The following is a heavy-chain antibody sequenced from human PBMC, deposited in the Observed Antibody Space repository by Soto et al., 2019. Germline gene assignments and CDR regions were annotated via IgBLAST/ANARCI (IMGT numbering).Heavy chain of an antibody. Sequence: QVQLVESGGGVVQPGRSLRLSCAASGFTFSSYGMHWFRQAPGMELEWVAVISYDGSNKYYADSVKGRFTISRDNSKNTLYLQMNSLRSQDTAVYYCAKDWVGVADTDLIWGQGTMVTVSS. V-gene: IGHV3-30*18. CDR3: AKDWVGVADTDLI. J-gene: IGHJ3*02. CDR2: ISYDGSNK. CDR1: GFTFSSYG. D-gene: IGHD6-19*01.